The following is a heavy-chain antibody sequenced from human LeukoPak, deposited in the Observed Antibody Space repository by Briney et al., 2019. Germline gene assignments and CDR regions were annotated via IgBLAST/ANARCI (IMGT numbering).Heavy chain of an antibody. V-gene: IGHV4-34*01. CDR2: INHSGST. D-gene: IGHD3-22*01. Sequence: SETLSLTCAVYGGSFSGYYWSWIRQPPGKGLEWIGEINHSGSTNYNPSLKSRVTISVDTSKNQFSLKLSSVTAADTAVYYCARGFIYYDSSGYYYQRFGYYFDYWGQGTLVTVSS. CDR3: ARGFIYYDSSGYYYQRFGYYFDY. J-gene: IGHJ4*02. CDR1: GGSFSGYY.